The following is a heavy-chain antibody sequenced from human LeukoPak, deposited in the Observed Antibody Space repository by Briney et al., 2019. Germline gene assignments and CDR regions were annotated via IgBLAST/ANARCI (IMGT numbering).Heavy chain of an antibody. CDR2: IIPIFGTA. D-gene: IGHD4-17*01. V-gene: IGHV1-69*13. J-gene: IGHJ4*02. CDR1: GGTFSSYA. CDR3: ASAYGDYVFDY. Sequence: ASVKVSCKASGGTFSSYAISWVRQAPGQGLEWMGGIIPIFGTANYAQRFQGRVTITADESTSTAYMELSSLRSEDTAVYYCASAYGDYVFDYWGQGTLVTVSS.